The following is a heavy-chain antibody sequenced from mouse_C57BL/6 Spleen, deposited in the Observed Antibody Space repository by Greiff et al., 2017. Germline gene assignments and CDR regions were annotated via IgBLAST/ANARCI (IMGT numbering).Heavy chain of an antibody. J-gene: IGHJ2*01. CDR1: GYAFSSSW. Sequence: VQVVESGPELVKPGASVKISCKASGYAFSSSWMNWVKQRPGKGLEWIGRIYPGDGDTNYNGKFKGKATLTADKSSSTAYMQLSSLTSEDSAVYFCAIGFDYWGQGTTLTVSS. V-gene: IGHV1-82*01. CDR3: AIGFDY. CDR2: IYPGDGDT.